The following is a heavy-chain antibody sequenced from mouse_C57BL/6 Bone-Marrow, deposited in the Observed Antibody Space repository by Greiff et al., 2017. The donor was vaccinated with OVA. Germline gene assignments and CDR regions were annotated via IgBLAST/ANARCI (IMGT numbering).Heavy chain of an antibody. CDR2: IDPENGDT. Sequence: VHVKQSGAELVRPGASVKLSCTASGFNIKDDYMHWVKQRPEQGLEWIGWIDPENGDTEYASKFQGKATITADTSSNTDYLQLSSLTSEDTAVYYCTSYGNFDYWGQGTTLTVSS. CDR3: TSYGNFDY. V-gene: IGHV14-4*01. CDR1: GFNIKDDY. J-gene: IGHJ2*01. D-gene: IGHD2-1*01.